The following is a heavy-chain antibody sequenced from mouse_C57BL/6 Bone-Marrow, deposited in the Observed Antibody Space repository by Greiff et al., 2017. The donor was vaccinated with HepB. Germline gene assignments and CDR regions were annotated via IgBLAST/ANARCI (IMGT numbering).Heavy chain of an antibody. Sequence: EVQLVESGGGLVKPGGSLKLSCAASGFTFSSYAMSWVRQTPEKRLEWVATISDGGSYTYYPDNVKGRFTISRDNAKNNLYLQMSHLKSEDTAMYYCARDPRDGYDEGDYWGQGTTLTVSS. CDR3: ARDPRDGYDEGDY. CDR1: GFTFSSYA. CDR2: ISDGGSYT. J-gene: IGHJ2*01. V-gene: IGHV5-4*01. D-gene: IGHD2-2*01.